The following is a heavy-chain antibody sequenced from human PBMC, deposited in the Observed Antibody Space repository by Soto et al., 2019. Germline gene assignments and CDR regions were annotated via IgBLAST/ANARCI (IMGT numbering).Heavy chain of an antibody. Sequence: PGGSLRLSCAASGFTFSYYYVSWIRQAPGKGLEWVSYISSSSSYTNYADSVKGRFTISRDNAKNSPYLQMNSLRAGDTAVYYCAKEVWSGPMDVWGQGTTVPVSS. CDR2: ISSSSSYT. D-gene: IGHD3-3*01. V-gene: IGHV3-11*05. CDR1: GFTFSYYY. J-gene: IGHJ6*02. CDR3: AKEVWSGPMDV.